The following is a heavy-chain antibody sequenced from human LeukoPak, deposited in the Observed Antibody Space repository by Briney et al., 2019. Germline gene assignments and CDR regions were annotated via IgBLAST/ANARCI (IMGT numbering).Heavy chain of an antibody. Sequence: SETLSLTCTVSGGSISSYYWSWIRQPPGKGLEWIGYIYYSGSTNYNPSLKSRVTISVDTSKNQFSLKLSSVTAADTAVYYCAREYSSSSRWFDPWGQGTLVTVPS. J-gene: IGHJ5*02. CDR3: AREYSSSSRWFDP. CDR1: GGSISSYY. D-gene: IGHD6-6*01. V-gene: IGHV4-59*01. CDR2: IYYSGST.